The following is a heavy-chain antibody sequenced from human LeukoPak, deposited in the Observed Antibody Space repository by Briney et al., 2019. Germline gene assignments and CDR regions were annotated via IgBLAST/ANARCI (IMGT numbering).Heavy chain of an antibody. CDR1: GGSISSSNYY. CDR3: ARQKASSSWYYFDL. J-gene: IGHJ4*02. Sequence: SETLSLTCTVSGGSISSSNYYWGWIRQPPGKGLEWIGSLYYTGSTYSNPSLKSRVTISVDTSKNQFSLKLSSVTAADTALYFCARQKASSSWYYFDLWGKGTLVTVSS. CDR2: LYYTGST. V-gene: IGHV4-39*01. D-gene: IGHD6-13*01.